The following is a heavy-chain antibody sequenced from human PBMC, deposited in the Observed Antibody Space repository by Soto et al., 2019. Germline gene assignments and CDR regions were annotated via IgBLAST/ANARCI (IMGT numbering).Heavy chain of an antibody. CDR3: ARDRTFYYGWGMGLYTSPVMEF. CDR1: GYTFTSYY. D-gene: IGHD3-10*01. V-gene: IGHV1-46*01. CDR2: INPSGGST. J-gene: IGHJ3*01. Sequence: ASVKVSCKASGYTFTSYYMHWVRQAPGQGLEWMGIINPSGGSTSYAQKFQGRVTMTRDTSTSTVYMELSSLRSEDPAVYYCARDRTFYYGWGMGLYTSPVMEFWVKGTMVTV.